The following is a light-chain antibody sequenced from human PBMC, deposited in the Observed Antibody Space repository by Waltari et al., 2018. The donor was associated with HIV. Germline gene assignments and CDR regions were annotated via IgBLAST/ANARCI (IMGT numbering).Light chain of an antibody. CDR3: QQFYTTPLT. J-gene: IGKJ3*01. CDR1: QSVFSNSNNKNY. Sequence: DIVMTQSPGSLAVSLGARATINCKSSQSVFSNSNNKNYLAWYQQKPGQPPKLLIYWASTRASGVPDRFSGGGSESDFTLTISSLQAEDVAVYFCQQFYTTPLTFGPGTKVDIK. CDR2: WAS. V-gene: IGKV4-1*01.